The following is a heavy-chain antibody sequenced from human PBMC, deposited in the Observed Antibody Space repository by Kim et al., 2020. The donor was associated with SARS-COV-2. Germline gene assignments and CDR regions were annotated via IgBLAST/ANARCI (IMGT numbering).Heavy chain of an antibody. J-gene: IGHJ4*02. D-gene: IGHD5-12*01. CDR1: DDSIYSYY. CDR3: ERHGGYDYRFEY. Sequence: SETLSLTCTVSDDSIYSYYWSWIRQPPGKGLEWIGYIYKSGGTKYNPSLRSRVTMSLDTSKTQFSLRLTSVSAADTAIYYCERHGGYDYRFEYWGQGILV. V-gene: IGHV4-59*08. CDR2: IYKSGGT.